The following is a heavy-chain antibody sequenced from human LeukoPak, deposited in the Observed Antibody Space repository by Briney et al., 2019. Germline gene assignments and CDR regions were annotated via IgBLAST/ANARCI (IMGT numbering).Heavy chain of an antibody. J-gene: IGHJ4*02. V-gene: IGHV3-23*01. CDR2: VSGGGGGI. CDR3: AKDVGLYPPHEL. D-gene: IGHD1-26*01. CDR1: GFTFSSYG. Sequence: GGSLRLSCAVSGFTFSSYGMNWVRQAPGKGLEWVSRVSGGGGGIYYADSVSGRFTISRDISKNMLYLEMSNLRAEDTAVYYCAKDVGLYPPHELWGQGTLVTVAS.